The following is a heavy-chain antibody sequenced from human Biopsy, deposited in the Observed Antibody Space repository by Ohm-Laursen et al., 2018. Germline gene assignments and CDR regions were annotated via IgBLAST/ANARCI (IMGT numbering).Heavy chain of an antibody. CDR3: ARRSAANWYFNL. CDR2: IYNTGDT. J-gene: IGHJ2*01. CDR1: GGSITSYS. Sequence: GTLSLTCSVSGGSITSYSWSWIRQPPGKGLEPIGYIYNTGDTTYNPSLQSRVTISLDTSNNQLSLRLRTVTAADAAVYYCARRSAANWYFNLWGRGTLVTVSS. V-gene: IGHV4-59*08. D-gene: IGHD6-25*01.